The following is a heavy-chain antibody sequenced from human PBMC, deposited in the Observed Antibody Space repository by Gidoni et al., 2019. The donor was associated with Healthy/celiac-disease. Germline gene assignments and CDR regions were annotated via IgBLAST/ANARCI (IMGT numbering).Heavy chain of an antibody. Sequence: QVPLVASGGGVVQPGRSLRLSCAASGFTFSSYGRHWVRQAPGKGLEGVAVISYDGSNKYYADSVKGRFTISRDNSKNTLYLQMNSLRAEDTAVYYCAKGVGRSDYWGQGTLVTVSS. CDR2: ISYDGSNK. CDR3: AKGVGRSDY. V-gene: IGHV3-30*18. CDR1: GFTFSSYG. J-gene: IGHJ4*02.